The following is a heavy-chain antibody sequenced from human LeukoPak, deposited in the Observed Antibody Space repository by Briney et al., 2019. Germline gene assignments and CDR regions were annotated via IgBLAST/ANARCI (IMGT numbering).Heavy chain of an antibody. D-gene: IGHD3-3*01. J-gene: IGHJ4*02. CDR2: IYYSGST. CDR3: ARVWPFGSGHGYFDY. V-gene: IGHV4-59*01. Sequence: SETLSLTCTVSGGSISSYYWSWIRQHPGKGLEWIGYIYYSGSTNYNPSLKSRVTISVDTSKNQFSLKLSSVTAADTAVYYCARVWPFGSGHGYFDYWGQGTLVTLSS. CDR1: GGSISSYY.